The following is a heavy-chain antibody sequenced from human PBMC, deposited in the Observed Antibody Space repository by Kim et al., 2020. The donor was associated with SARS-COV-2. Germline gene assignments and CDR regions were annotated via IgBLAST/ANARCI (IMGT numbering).Heavy chain of an antibody. CDR2: IKSKTDGGTT. D-gene: IGHD3-22*01. V-gene: IGHV3-15*01. J-gene: IGHJ4*02. CDR1: GFTFSNAW. Sequence: GGSLRLSCAASGFTFSNAWMSWVRQAPGKGLEWFGRIKSKTDGGTTDYAAPVKGRFTISRDDSKNTLYLQMNSLKTEDTAVYYCTTEKTYYYDSSGYYYPLEFGYWGQGTLVTVSS. CDR3: TTEKTYYYDSSGYYYPLEFGY.